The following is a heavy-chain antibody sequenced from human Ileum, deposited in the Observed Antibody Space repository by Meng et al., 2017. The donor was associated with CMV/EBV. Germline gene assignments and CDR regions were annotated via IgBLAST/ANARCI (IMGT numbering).Heavy chain of an antibody. CDR1: GGSISGYY. J-gene: IGHJ4*02. CDR3: ARGSSSWAFDY. V-gene: IGHV4-4*07. CDR2: VYSSGST. Sequence: QVQLQGSGPGLVKPSDTLSLTGTVSGGSISGYYWSWIRQPATKGLEWIGRVYSSGSTDYNPSLQSRVTMSVDTSKNQFSLKLSSVTAADTAVYYCARGSSSWAFDYWGQGTLVTVSS. D-gene: IGHD2-2*01.